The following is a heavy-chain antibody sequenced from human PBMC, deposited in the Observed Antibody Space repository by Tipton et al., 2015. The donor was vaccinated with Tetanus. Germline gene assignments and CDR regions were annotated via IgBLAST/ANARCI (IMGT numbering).Heavy chain of an antibody. V-gene: IGHV3-15*07. J-gene: IGHJ4*02. CDR3: TTSGIVGSGSRVDY. CDR2: IKSKTDGGTT. CDR1: GLFFKNAW. Sequence: SLRLSCATSGLFFKNAWMNWVRQAPGKGLEWVGRIKSKTDGGTTDYAARVKDRFSISRGDSKNTLFPQMNSLKTEDTAVYYCTTSGIVGSGSRVDYWGRGTLVTVSS. D-gene: IGHD1-26*01.